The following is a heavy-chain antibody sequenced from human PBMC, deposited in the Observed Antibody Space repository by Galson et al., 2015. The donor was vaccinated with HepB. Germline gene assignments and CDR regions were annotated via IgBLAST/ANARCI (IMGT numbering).Heavy chain of an antibody. V-gene: IGHV3-21*01. CDR3: ARDVTGTLHFDY. D-gene: IGHD1-7*01. CDR1: GFTFSSYS. J-gene: IGHJ4*02. Sequence: SLRLSCAASGFTFSSYSMNWVRQAPGKGLEWVSSIRSRSSYIYYADSVKGRFTISRDNAKNSLYLQMNSLRAEDTAVYYCARDVTGTLHFDYWAREPWSPSPQ. CDR2: IRSRSSYI.